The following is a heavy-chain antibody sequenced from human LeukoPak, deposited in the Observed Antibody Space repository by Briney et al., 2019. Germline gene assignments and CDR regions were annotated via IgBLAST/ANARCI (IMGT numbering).Heavy chain of an antibody. V-gene: IGHV1-69*04. D-gene: IGHD4-17*01. CDR1: GGTFSSYA. CDR3: AREPTKRIAMTTVTTRAFDI. J-gene: IGHJ3*02. Sequence: ASVKVSCKASGGTFSSYAISWVRQAPGQGLEWMGRIIPILGIANYAQKFQGRVTITADKSTSTAYMELSSLRSEDTAVYYCAREPTKRIAMTTVTTRAFDIWGQGTMVTVSS. CDR2: IIPILGIA.